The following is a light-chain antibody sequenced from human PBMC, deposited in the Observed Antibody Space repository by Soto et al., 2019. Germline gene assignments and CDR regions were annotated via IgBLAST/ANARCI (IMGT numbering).Light chain of an antibody. CDR3: QQYGSSIT. V-gene: IGKV3-20*01. Sequence: EIVLPQSPGTLSLPPGERATLSCRASQSVSSSYLAWYQQKPGQAPRLLIYGASSRATGIPDRFSGSGSGTDFTLTISRLEPEDFAVYYCQQYGSSITFGQGTRLEI. CDR1: QSVSSSY. J-gene: IGKJ5*01. CDR2: GAS.